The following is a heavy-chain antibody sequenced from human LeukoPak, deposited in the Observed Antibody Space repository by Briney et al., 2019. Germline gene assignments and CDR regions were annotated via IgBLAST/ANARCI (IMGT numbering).Heavy chain of an antibody. V-gene: IGHV3-53*01. CDR2: IYSGGST. J-gene: IGHJ4*02. D-gene: IGHD3-22*01. CDR3: AKDQGRTYYYDSSGYF. CDR1: GFTVSSNY. Sequence: PGGSLRLSCAASGFTVSSNYMSWVRQAPGKGLEWVSVIYSGGSTYYADSVKGRFTISRDNSKNTLYLQMNSLRAEDTAVYYCAKDQGRTYYYDSSGYFWGQGTLVTVSS.